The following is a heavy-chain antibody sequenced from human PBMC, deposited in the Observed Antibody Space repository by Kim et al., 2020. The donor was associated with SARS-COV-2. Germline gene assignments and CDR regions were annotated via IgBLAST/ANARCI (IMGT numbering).Heavy chain of an antibody. V-gene: IGHV3-49*04. CDR3: TGHYYYDSSGYSSGAFDI. CDR2: IRSKAYGGTT. Sequence: GGSLRLSCTASGFTFGDYAMSWVRQAPGKGLEWVGFIRSKAYGGTTEYAASVKGRFTISRDDSKSIAYLQMNSLKTEDTAVYYCTGHYYYDSSGYSSGAFDIWGQGTMVTVSS. D-gene: IGHD3-22*01. CDR1: GFTFGDYA. J-gene: IGHJ3*02.